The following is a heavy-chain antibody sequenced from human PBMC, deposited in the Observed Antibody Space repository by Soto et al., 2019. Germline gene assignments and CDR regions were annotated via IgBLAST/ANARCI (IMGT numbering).Heavy chain of an antibody. CDR2: IVPILGVA. D-gene: IGHD7-27*01. Sequence: QVHLVQSGAEVKKPGSSVRVSRKASGDTFITSAITWVRQAPGQGLEWVGRIVPILGVANYAQKFQGRVTISADKSTTTAYIEVTSLTYDDTAVYYCARAQTADDTFDIWGQGTVVTVSS. J-gene: IGHJ3*02. CDR1: GDTFITSA. V-gene: IGHV1-69*04. CDR3: ARAQTADDTFDI.